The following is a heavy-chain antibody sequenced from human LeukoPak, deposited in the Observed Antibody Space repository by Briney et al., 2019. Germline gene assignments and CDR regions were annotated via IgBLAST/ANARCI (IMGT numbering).Heavy chain of an antibody. CDR3: AKDGSPGWELLEYYFGY. CDR1: GFTFSSYG. Sequence: GGSLRLSCAASGFTFSSYGMHWVRQAPGKGLEWVAVISYDGSNKYYADSVKGRFTISRDNSKNTLYLQMNSLRAEDTAVYYCAKDGSPGWELLEYYFGYWGQGTLVTVSS. CDR2: ISYDGSNK. J-gene: IGHJ4*02. D-gene: IGHD1-26*01. V-gene: IGHV3-30*18.